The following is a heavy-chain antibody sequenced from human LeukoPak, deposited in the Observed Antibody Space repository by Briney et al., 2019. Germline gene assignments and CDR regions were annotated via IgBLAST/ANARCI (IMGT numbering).Heavy chain of an antibody. Sequence: PGGSLRLSCGASGFTFSNYGMHWLRQAPGKGLEYVSAISSNGGSTYYANSVKGRFTISRDNSKNTLYLQMGSLRAEDMAVYYCARAPGTYYDYWGQGTLVTVSS. CDR2: ISSNGGST. D-gene: IGHD3-10*01. CDR1: GFTFSNYG. CDR3: ARAPGTYYDY. V-gene: IGHV3-64*01. J-gene: IGHJ4*02.